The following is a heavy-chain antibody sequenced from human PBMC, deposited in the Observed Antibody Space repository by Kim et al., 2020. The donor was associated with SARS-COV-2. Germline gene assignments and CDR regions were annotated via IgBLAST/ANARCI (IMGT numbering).Heavy chain of an antibody. CDR1: GYTFTSYG. CDR3: ARAVVVPAAIKSFDY. V-gene: IGHV1-18*01. CDR2: ISAYNGNT. D-gene: IGHD2-2*02. Sequence: ASVKVSCKASGYTFTSYGISWVRQAPGQGLEWMGWISAYNGNTNYAQKLQGRVTMTTDTSTSTAYMELRSLRSDDTAVYYCARAVVVPAAIKSFDYWGQGTLVTVSS. J-gene: IGHJ4*02.